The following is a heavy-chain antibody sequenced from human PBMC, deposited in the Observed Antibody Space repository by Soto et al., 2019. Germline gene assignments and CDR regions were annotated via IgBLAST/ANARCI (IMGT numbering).Heavy chain of an antibody. Sequence: SVKVSCKASGGTFSSYAISWVRQAPGQGLEWMGGIIPIFGTANYAQKFQGRVTITADESTSTAYMELSSLRSEDTAVYYCAREVTIFGVVIPTYYYYGMDVWG. CDR1: GGTFSSYA. CDR2: IIPIFGTA. J-gene: IGHJ6*02. V-gene: IGHV1-69*13. D-gene: IGHD3-3*01. CDR3: AREVTIFGVVIPTYYYYGMDV.